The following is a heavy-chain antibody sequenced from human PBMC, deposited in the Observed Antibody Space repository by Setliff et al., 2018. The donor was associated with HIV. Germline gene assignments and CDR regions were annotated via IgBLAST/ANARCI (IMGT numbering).Heavy chain of an antibody. CDR3: ARDDDVILVVVGGDY. CDR1: GYSFISHD. CDR2: ISIYNGNV. V-gene: IGHV1-18*04. D-gene: IGHD3-22*01. J-gene: IGHJ4*02. Sequence: ASVKVSCKASGYSFISHDINWVRQAPGQGLEWMGRISIYNGNVNTAPKFQGRVTMTTDTSTNTAYLELRSLRSDDTAVYYCARDDDVILVVVGGDYWGQGTLVTVSS.